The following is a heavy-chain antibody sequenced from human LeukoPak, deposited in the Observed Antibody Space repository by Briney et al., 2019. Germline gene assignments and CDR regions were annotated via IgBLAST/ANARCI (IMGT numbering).Heavy chain of an antibody. Sequence: SETLSLTCTVSGGSISSSSYYWGWIRQPPGKGLERIGSIYYSGSTYYNPSLKSRVTISVDTSKNQFSLKLSSVTAADTAVYYCARGRSGYFYWFDPWGQGTLVTVSS. CDR1: GGSISSSSYY. D-gene: IGHD3-3*01. CDR2: IYYSGST. CDR3: ARGRSGYFYWFDP. J-gene: IGHJ5*02. V-gene: IGHV4-39*07.